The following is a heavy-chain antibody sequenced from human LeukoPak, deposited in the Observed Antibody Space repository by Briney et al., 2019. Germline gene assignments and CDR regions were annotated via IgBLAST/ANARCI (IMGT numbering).Heavy chain of an antibody. Sequence: SETLSLTCTVSGYSIRSGYYWGCIRQPPGKGLEWIGIIYHTGSTYYNPSLKSRVTISVDTSKNQFSLKLSSVTAADTAVYYCARPRLLYGSGPTLVWGPGTLVTVSS. CDR2: IYHTGST. D-gene: IGHD3-10*01. CDR1: GYSIRSGYY. J-gene: IGHJ4*02. V-gene: IGHV4-38-2*02. CDR3: ARPRLLYGSGPTLV.